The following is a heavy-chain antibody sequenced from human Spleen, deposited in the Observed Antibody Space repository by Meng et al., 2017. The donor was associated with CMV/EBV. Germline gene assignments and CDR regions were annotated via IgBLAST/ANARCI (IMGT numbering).Heavy chain of an antibody. J-gene: IGHJ3*02. V-gene: IGHV3-30-3*01. Sequence: GESLKISCAASGFTFSSYAMHWVRQAPGKGLEWVAVISYDGSNKYYADSVKGRFTISRDNSKNTLYLQMNSLRAEDTAVYYCARGYCSSTSCYTRSAFDIWCQGTMVTVSS. CDR1: GFTFSSYA. CDR3: ARGYCSSTSCYTRSAFDI. CDR2: ISYDGSNK. D-gene: IGHD2-2*02.